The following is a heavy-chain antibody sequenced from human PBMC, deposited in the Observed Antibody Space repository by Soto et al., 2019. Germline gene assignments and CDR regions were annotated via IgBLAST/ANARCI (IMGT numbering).Heavy chain of an antibody. CDR2: INPNSGGT. CDR3: AREAFDMVRGVATYGMDV. J-gene: IGHJ6*02. D-gene: IGHD3-10*01. V-gene: IGHV1-2*02. CDR1: GYTFTGYY. Sequence: GASVKVSFKASGYTFTGYYMHWVRQAPGQGLEWMGWINPNSGGTNYAQKFQGRVTMTRDTSISTAYMELSRLRSDDTAVYYCAREAFDMVRGVATYGMDVWGQGTTVTVSS.